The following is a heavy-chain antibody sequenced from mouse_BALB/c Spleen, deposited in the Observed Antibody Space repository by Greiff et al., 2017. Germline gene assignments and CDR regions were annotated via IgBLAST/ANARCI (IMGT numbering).Heavy chain of an antibody. Sequence: EVQGVESGGGLVKPGGSLKLSCAASGFTFSSYAMSWVRQTPEKRLEWVASISSGGSTYYPDSVKGRFTISRDNARNILYLQMSSLRSEDTAMYYCAKDPFITTVEYFDYWGQGTTLTVSS. J-gene: IGHJ2*01. D-gene: IGHD1-1*01. CDR1: GFTFSSYA. CDR3: AKDPFITTVEYFDY. V-gene: IGHV5-6-5*01. CDR2: ISSGGST.